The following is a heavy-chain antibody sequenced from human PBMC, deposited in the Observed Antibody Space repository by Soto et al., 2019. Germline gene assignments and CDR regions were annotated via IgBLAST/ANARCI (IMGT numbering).Heavy chain of an antibody. D-gene: IGHD3-9*01. CDR3: ARLHTFDVRLAY. J-gene: IGHJ4*02. V-gene: IGHV4-39*01. CDR1: GGSISSSSYS. CDR2: IYYSGST. Sequence: PSETLSLTFTVPGGSISSSSYSWAWIRQPPGKGLEWIGSIYYSGSTYYNPSLKSRVTISVDTSKNQFSLKLSSVTAADTAVYYCARLHTFDVRLAYWGQGTLVTVSS.